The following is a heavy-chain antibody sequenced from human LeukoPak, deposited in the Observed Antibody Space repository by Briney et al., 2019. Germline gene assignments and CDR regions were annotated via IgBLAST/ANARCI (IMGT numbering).Heavy chain of an antibody. J-gene: IGHJ6*02. CDR1: GSTFSSYA. CDR3: AKDPRSYYYYYGMDV. V-gene: IGHV3-23*01. CDR2: ISGSGGST. Sequence: PGGSLRLSCAASGSTFSSYAMSWVRQAPGKGLEWVSAISGSGGSTYYADSVKGRFTISRDNSKNTLYLQMNSLRAEDTAVYYCAKDPRSYYYYYGMDVWGQGTTVTVSS.